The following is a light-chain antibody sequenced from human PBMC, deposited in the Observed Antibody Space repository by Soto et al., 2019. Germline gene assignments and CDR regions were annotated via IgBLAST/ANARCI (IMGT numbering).Light chain of an antibody. Sequence: EIVLTQSPSTLSLSPAERATLSCRASQSVKAFLVWYQQRPGQAPSLLIYDASHRATGIPARFSGSGFGTDFTLTISSLEPEDAAVYYCQQRSNWPPLTFGQGTRLEIK. CDR3: QQRSNWPPLT. J-gene: IGKJ5*01. CDR1: QSVKAF. V-gene: IGKV3-11*01. CDR2: DAS.